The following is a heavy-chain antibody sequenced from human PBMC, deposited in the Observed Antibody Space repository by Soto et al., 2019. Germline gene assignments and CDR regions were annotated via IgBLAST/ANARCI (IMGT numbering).Heavy chain of an antibody. D-gene: IGHD3-9*01. V-gene: IGHV4-30-4*01. CDR3: ARDHYVYDILTGYGYYYGMDV. CDR1: GGSISSGDYY. CDR2: IYYSGST. Sequence: QVQLQESGPGLVKPSQTLSLTCTVSGGSISSGDYYWSWIRQPPGKGLEWIGYIYYSGSTYYNPDLKSRVTISVDTSKNQFSMKLSSVTAADTAVYYCARDHYVYDILTGYGYYYGMDVWGQGTTVTVSS. J-gene: IGHJ6*02.